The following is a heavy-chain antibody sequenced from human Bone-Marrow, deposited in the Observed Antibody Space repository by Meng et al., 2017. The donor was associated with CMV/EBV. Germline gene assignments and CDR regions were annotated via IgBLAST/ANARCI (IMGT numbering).Heavy chain of an antibody. CDR3: ARFVYDFWSGYWADYYYGMDV. CDR2: INHSGST. J-gene: IGHJ6*02. Sequence: SETLSLTCAVYGGSFSGYYWSWIRQPPGKGLEWIGEINHSGSTNYNPSLKSRVTISVDTSKNQFSLKLSSVTAADTAVYYCARFVYDFWSGYWADYYYGMDVWGQGTTVTVSS. V-gene: IGHV4-34*01. D-gene: IGHD3-3*01. CDR1: GGSFSGYY.